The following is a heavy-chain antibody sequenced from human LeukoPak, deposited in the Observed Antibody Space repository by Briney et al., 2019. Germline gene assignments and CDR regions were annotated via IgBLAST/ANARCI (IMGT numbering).Heavy chain of an antibody. CDR2: IYNSGST. CDR1: GGSISSYY. D-gene: IGHD6-6*01. V-gene: IGHV4-4*07. J-gene: IGHJ6*03. CDR3: ARSEQLAPRYYYYYRDV. Sequence: PSETLSLTCTVSGGSISSYYWSWIRQPAGQGLEWIGRIYNSGSTNYNPSLKSRVTMSVDTSKNQFSLKLSSVTAADTAVYYCARSEQLAPRYYYYYRDVWGKGTTVTVSS.